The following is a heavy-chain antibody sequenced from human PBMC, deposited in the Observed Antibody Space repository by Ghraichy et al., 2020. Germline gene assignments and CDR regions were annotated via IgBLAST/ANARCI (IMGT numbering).Heavy chain of an antibody. CDR2: IYYSGST. Sequence: SETLSLTCTVSGGSISSSSYYWGWIRQPPGKGLEWIGSIYYSGSTYYNPSLKSRVTISVDTSKNQFSLKLSSVTAADTAAYYCARHHDSSGSRWGQGTLVTVSS. D-gene: IGHD3-22*01. V-gene: IGHV4-39*01. J-gene: IGHJ4*02. CDR1: GGSISSSSYY. CDR3: ARHHDSSGSR.